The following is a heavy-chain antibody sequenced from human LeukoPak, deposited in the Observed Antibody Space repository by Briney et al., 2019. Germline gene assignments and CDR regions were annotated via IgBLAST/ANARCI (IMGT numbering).Heavy chain of an antibody. V-gene: IGHV3-21*01. CDR3: ARNDYSTPSGYDS. Sequence: GGSLRLSCVASGFTFSSYSMNWVRQAPGKGLEWVSSISSGSDHIYYADSVRGRFTISRDNAKNSLYLQMDSLRAEDTAVFFCARNDYSTPSGYDSWGQGTLVTVSS. CDR2: ISSGSDHI. D-gene: IGHD6-6*01. J-gene: IGHJ4*02. CDR1: GFTFSSYS.